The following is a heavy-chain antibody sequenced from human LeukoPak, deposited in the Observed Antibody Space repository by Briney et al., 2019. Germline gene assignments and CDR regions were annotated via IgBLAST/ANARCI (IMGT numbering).Heavy chain of an antibody. CDR2: IWYDGSNK. CDR1: GFTFSSYG. D-gene: IGHD3-22*01. CDR3: AKERFSYYYDSSGFVYDHDAFDI. V-gene: IGHV3-33*06. J-gene: IGHJ3*02. Sequence: GGSLRLSCAASGFTFSSYGMHWVRQAPGKGLEWVAVIWYDGSNKYYADSVKGRFTISRDNSKNTLYLQMNSLRAEDTAVYYCAKERFSYYYDSSGFVYDHDAFDIWGQGTMVTVSS.